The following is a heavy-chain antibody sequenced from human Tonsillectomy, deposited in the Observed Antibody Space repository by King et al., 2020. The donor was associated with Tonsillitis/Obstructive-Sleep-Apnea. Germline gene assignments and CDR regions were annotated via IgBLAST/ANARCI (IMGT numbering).Heavy chain of an antibody. CDR2: IYTGGTT. V-gene: IGHV3-66*01. CDR3: ARDMGIYCISTSCQLDS. CDR1: GFTVSSNY. J-gene: IGHJ4*02. Sequence: EVQLVESGGGLVQPGGSLRLSCAASGFTVSSNYMSWVRQAPGKGLEWVSVIYTGGTTYYADSVKGRFTISRDNSKNTLYLQMNSLRAEDTAVYYCARDMGIYCISTSCQLDSWGKGTLVTVSS. D-gene: IGHD2-2*01.